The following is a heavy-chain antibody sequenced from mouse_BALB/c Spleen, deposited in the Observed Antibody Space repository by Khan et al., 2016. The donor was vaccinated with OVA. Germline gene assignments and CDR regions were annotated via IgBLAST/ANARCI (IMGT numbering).Heavy chain of an antibody. Sequence: EVELVESGPGLVKPSQSLSLTCTVTGYSITSDYAWNWIRQFPGNKLEWMGYISYSGNTKYNPSLKSRISVTRDTSKNHFFLQLNSVTTEDTATYYCARVYGGDFDYWGQGTTLTVSS. J-gene: IGHJ2*01. V-gene: IGHV3-2*02. CDR1: GYSITSDYA. D-gene: IGHD2-10*02. CDR3: ARVYGGDFDY. CDR2: ISYSGNT.